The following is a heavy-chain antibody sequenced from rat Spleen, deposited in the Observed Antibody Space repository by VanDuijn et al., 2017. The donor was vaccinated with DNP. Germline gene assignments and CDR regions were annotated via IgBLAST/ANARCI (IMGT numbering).Heavy chain of an antibody. CDR1: GFTFSRYW. J-gene: IGHJ2*01. D-gene: IGHD4-3*01. Sequence: EVQLVETGGGLVQPGRSLKLSCVASGFTFSRYWMYWIRQAPGKGLDWVASINTDGGTTYYPDSVKGRFTISRDNSKNTLYLQLNSLRSEDTATYYCASWGIRAYYFDSWGQGVMVTVSS. V-gene: IGHV5-58*01. CDR3: ASWGIRAYYFDS. CDR2: INTDGGTT.